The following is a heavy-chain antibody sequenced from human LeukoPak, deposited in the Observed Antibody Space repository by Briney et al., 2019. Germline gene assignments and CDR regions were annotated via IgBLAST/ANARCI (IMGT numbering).Heavy chain of an antibody. D-gene: IGHD5-18*01. CDR2: IYYSGST. V-gene: IGHV4-39*07. Sequence: SETLSLTCTVSGGSISGSTYYWGWIRQPPGKGLEWIGSIYYSGSTNYNPSLKSRVTISVDTSKNQFSLKLSSVTAADTAVYYCARGLFRDPNSRPWISYTAIRAFDIWGQGTMVTVSS. J-gene: IGHJ3*02. CDR1: GGSISGSTYY. CDR3: ARGLFRDPNSRPWISYTAIRAFDI.